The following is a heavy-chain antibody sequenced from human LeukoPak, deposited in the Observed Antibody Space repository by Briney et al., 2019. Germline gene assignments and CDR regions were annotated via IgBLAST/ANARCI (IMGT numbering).Heavy chain of an antibody. CDR3: ARDAGNSGYGCDL. CDR1: GFIFSQYS. CDR2: IRSTGDT. Sequence: PGGSLRLSCAASGFIFSQYSINWVRQAPGKGLEWVSHIRSTGDTFYADSVKGRFTISRDNARSSLYLQMNSLRAEDTAMYYCARDAGNSGYGCDLWGQGTQVTVSS. D-gene: IGHD5-12*01. V-gene: IGHV3-48*01. J-gene: IGHJ5*02.